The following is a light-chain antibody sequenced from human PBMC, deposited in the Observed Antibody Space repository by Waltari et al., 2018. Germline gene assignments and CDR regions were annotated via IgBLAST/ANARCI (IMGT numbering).Light chain of an antibody. J-gene: IGLJ1*01. CDR3: QSYDSSLSVYV. V-gene: IGLV1-40*01. CDR1: SSNIGAGYD. CDR2: GNS. Sequence: QSVLTQPPSVSGAPGQRITISCTGSSSNIGAGYDVHWYQQLPGTAPKLLIYGNSNRPPGFPDRFSGSKSGTSASLAITGLQAEDEADYYCQSYDSSLSVYVFGTGTKVTVL.